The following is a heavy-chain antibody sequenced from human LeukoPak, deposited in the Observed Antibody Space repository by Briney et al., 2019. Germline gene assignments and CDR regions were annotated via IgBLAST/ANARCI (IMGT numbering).Heavy chain of an antibody. J-gene: IGHJ4*02. D-gene: IGHD2-15*01. CDR2: IFHSGST. CDR1: GYSISSGYY. Sequence: PSETLSLTCAVSGYSISSGYYWGWIRQPPGKGPEWIGSIFHSGSTYYNPSLKSRVTISVDTSKNQFSLKLSSVTAADTAVYYCARVRGLYCFDYWGQGTLVTVSS. V-gene: IGHV4-38-2*01. CDR3: ARVRGLYCFDY.